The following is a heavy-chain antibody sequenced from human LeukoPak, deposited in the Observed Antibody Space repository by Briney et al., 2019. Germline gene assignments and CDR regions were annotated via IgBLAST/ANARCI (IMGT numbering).Heavy chain of an antibody. V-gene: IGHV3-74*01. CDR2: INSDGSTT. Sequence: GGSLRLSCAASGFTFSSYWMHWVRQAPGKGLVWVSRINSDGSTTSYADSVKGRFTISRDNAKKTPYLQMNSLRATDTAIYYCARGYSSGYRIDYWGQGTLVTVSS. CDR3: ARGYSSGYRIDY. J-gene: IGHJ4*02. D-gene: IGHD5-18*01. CDR1: GFTFSSYW.